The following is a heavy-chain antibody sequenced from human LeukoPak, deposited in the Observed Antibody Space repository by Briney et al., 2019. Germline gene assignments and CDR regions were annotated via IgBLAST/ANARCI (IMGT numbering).Heavy chain of an antibody. CDR1: GYTFTSYG. D-gene: IGHD6-19*01. J-gene: IGHJ6*02. Sequence: ASVKVSCKASGYTFTSYGISWVRQAPGQGLEWMGWIGAYNGNTNYAQKLQGRVTMTTDTSTSTAYMELRSLRSDDTAVYYCARGKRYAVAGTYYYYYYGMDVWGQGTTVTVSS. CDR2: IGAYNGNT. CDR3: ARGKRYAVAGTYYYYYYGMDV. V-gene: IGHV1-18*01.